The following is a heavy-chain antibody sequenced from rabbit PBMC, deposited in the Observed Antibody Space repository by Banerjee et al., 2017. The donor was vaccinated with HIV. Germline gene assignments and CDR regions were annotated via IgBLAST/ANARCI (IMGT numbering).Heavy chain of an antibody. Sequence: QEQLEESGGGLVKPEGSLTLTCKASGFDLSSYYYMCWVRQAPGKGLELIACIYTNSGNAVYANWAKGRFTISKTSSTTVTLQMTSLTAADTATYLCAGSLVDNANLWGPGTLVTVS. D-gene: IGHD1-1*01. CDR2: IYTNSGNA. CDR1: GFDLSSYYY. J-gene: IGHJ4*01. V-gene: IGHV1S45*01. CDR3: AGSLVDNANL.